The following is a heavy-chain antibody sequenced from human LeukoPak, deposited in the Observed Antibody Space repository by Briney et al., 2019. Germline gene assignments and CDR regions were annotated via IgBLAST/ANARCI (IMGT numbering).Heavy chain of an antibody. CDR1: KFTFSSYW. V-gene: IGHV3-7*04. CDR3: EREPYSNLFGAFDI. J-gene: IGHJ3*02. D-gene: IGHD6-13*01. CDR2: IKRDGSEE. Sequence: GGSLRLSCAASKFTFSSYWMSWVRQAPGKGLEWVANIKRDGSEEYYVDSVKGRFTISRDNAKNSLYLRMNSLRAADTAVYYCEREPYSNLFGAFDIWGQGTMVTVSS.